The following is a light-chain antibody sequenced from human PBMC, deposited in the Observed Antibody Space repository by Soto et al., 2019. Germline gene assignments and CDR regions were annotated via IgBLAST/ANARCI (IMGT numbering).Light chain of an antibody. V-gene: IGKV3-11*01. CDR1: QSVRDN. J-gene: IGKJ2*01. CDR2: RAS. Sequence: TLSASTLAVSPGEGATLSCRASQSVRDNLAWYQQKPGQAPRLLIYRASTRATGVPARFSGSGSGTDFTLTISSLEPEDFAVYYCQQPDNWSYILGQGTKVDI. CDR3: QQPDNWSYI.